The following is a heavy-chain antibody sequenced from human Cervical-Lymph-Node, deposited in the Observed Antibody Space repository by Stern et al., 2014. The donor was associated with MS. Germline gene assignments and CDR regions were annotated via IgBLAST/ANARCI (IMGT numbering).Heavy chain of an antibody. CDR1: GFVFRRYA. J-gene: IGHJ4*02. CDR3: AKGGSGSYLD. D-gene: IGHD1-26*01. V-gene: IGHV3-30*04. Sequence: VPLVESGAGVVQPGRSLRLSFAASGFVFRRYALHWVRLAPRKGLEWVALISYDGRDKYYTDSVKGRFTVARDNSNNTVDLEMNSLRLEDTAVYYCAKGGSGSYLDWGQGSLVTVSS. CDR2: ISYDGRDK.